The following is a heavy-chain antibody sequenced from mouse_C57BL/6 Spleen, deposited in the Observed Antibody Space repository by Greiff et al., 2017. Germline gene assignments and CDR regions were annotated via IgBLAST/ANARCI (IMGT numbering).Heavy chain of an antibody. D-gene: IGHD1-1*01. CDR2: ISDGGSYT. Sequence: EVKLMESGGGLVKPGGSLKLSCAASGFTFSSYAMSWVRPTPEKRLEWVATISDGGSYTYYPDNVKGRFTISRDNAKNNLYLQMSHLKSEDTAMYYCARDQDYYGSSSAWFAYWGQGTLVTVSA. CDR1: GFTFSSYA. V-gene: IGHV5-4*01. CDR3: ARDQDYYGSSSAWFAY. J-gene: IGHJ3*01.